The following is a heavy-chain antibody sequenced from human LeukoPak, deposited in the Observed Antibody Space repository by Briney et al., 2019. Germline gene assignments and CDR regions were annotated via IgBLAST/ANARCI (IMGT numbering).Heavy chain of an antibody. Sequence: QPGGSLRLSCAASGVTFSSHGMSWVRQAPGKGLEWVSSITDSGSGTCYADSVKGRFTMSRDNSKNTLYLQMNSLRVEDTAFYYCARRGVVGTTEFDYWGQGTLVTVSS. V-gene: IGHV3-23*01. J-gene: IGHJ4*02. CDR1: GVTFSSHG. CDR2: ITDSGSGT. D-gene: IGHD4-11*01. CDR3: ARRGVVGTTEFDY.